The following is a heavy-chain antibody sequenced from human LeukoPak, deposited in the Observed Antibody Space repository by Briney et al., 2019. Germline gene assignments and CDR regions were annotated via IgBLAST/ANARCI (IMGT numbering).Heavy chain of an antibody. J-gene: IGHJ5*02. CDR2: INAANGNT. V-gene: IGHV1-3*01. CDR1: GFTFTTNT. D-gene: IGHD6-19*01. CDR3: ARGAPIRVAVAATFDP. Sequence: GASVKVSCKTSGFTFTTNTMHWVRQAPGQRLEWMGWINAANGNTQYSQKFQGRVTITRDTSASTAYMELSSLRSEDTAVYYCARGAPIRVAVAATFDPWGQGTLVTVPS.